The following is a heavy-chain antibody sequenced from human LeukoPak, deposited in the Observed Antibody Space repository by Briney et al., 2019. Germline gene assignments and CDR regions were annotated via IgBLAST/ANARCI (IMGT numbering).Heavy chain of an antibody. D-gene: IGHD3-3*01. Sequence: ASVKVSCKASGYTFTGYYMHWVRQAPGQGLEWMGWSNPNSGGTNYAQKFQGRVTMTRDTSISTAYMELSRLRSDDTAVYYCARAKVFRITIFREAYYFDYWGQGTLVTVSS. J-gene: IGHJ4*02. V-gene: IGHV1-2*02. CDR2: SNPNSGGT. CDR1: GYTFTGYY. CDR3: ARAKVFRITIFREAYYFDY.